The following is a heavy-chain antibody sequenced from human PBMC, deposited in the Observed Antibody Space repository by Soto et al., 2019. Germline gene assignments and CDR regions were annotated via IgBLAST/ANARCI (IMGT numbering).Heavy chain of an antibody. CDR1: GYTFTSYD. CDR3: ARIQRSGGYVWGYFAY. CDR2: MNPNSGNT. J-gene: IGHJ4*02. V-gene: IGHV1-8*01. D-gene: IGHD3-16*01. Sequence: ASVKVSCKASGYTFTSYDINWVRQATGQGLEWMGWMNPNSGNTGYAQKFQGRVTMTRNTSISTAYMELSSLRSEDTAVYYCARIQRSGGYVWGYFAYWGRGTLDTVSS.